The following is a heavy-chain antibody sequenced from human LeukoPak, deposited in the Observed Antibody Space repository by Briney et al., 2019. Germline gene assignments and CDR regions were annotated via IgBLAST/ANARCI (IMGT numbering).Heavy chain of an antibody. CDR2: IWNDGSYE. J-gene: IGHJ4*02. Sequence: PGGSLRLSCAASGFTLSSYGMHWVRQAPGKGLEWVAVIWNDGSYEYYGDPVKGRFTISRDNAKNSLYLQMNSLRAEDTAVYYCASVAARARFDYWGQGTLVTVSS. CDR1: GFTLSSYG. CDR3: ASVAARARFDY. D-gene: IGHD6-6*01. V-gene: IGHV3-33*03.